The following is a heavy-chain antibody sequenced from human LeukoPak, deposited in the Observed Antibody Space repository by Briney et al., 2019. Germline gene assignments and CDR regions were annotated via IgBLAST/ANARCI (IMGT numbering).Heavy chain of an antibody. V-gene: IGHV3-21*01. Sequence: TGRSLRLSCAASGFTLSSYSMNWVRQAPGKGLEWVSSISSSSSYIYYADSVKGRFTVSRDNAKNSLYLQMNSLRAEDTAVYYCARDGCSSTSCYPVGLWGQGTLVTVSS. J-gene: IGHJ4*02. CDR3: ARDGCSSTSCYPVGL. D-gene: IGHD2-2*01. CDR1: GFTLSSYS. CDR2: ISSSSSYI.